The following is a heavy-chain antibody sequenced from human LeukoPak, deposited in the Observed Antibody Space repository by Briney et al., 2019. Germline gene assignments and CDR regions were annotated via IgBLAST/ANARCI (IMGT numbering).Heavy chain of an antibody. D-gene: IGHD2-2*01. J-gene: IGHJ4*02. V-gene: IGHV1-18*01. CDR2: MSPFYGKT. CDR1: GCTFHSYG. Sequence: ASVKVSCKASGCTFHSYGISWVRQAPGQGLEWVGGMSPFYGKTNYAQKLQGRVTMTDDTSTGTAYLELRSLRSEDTGVYYCSRWESSSTSCVLFDYWGKGTLVTVSS. CDR3: SRWESSSTSCVLFDY.